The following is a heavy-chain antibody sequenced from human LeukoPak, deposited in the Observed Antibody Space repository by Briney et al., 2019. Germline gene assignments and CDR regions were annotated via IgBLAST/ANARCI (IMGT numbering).Heavy chain of an antibody. Sequence: GASVKVSCKTSGYTFTIYGLSWVRQAPGQGLEWMGWISGYNGNTKYAQKFQGRVTMTTDTSTSTSYMELRSLRSDDTAVYYCARGGNRRTTYYYGSGSDYWGQGTLVTVSS. J-gene: IGHJ4*02. V-gene: IGHV1-18*01. CDR1: GYTFTIYG. CDR3: ARGGNRRTTYYYGSGSDY. CDR2: ISGYNGNT. D-gene: IGHD3-10*01.